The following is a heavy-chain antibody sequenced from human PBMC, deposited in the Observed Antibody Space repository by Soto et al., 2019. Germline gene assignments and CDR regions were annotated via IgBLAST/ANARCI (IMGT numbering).Heavy chain of an antibody. V-gene: IGHV4-59*01. CDR1: GGSISSYH. CDR3: AREMGYCTTTSCHAGPLYYYMDV. CDR2: VYNSGST. Sequence: QVQLQESGPGLVKPSETLSLTCTVSGGSISSYHWSWIRQPPGKGLEWIGEVYNSGSTNYNPSLKHRVTISADTSKNHLSPSLSSVTAADTAVYFCAREMGYCTTTSCHAGPLYYYMDVWGKGTTVTVSS. D-gene: IGHD2-2*01. J-gene: IGHJ6*03.